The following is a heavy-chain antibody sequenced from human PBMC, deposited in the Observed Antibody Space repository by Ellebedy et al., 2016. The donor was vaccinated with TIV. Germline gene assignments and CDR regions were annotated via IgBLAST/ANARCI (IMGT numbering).Heavy chain of an antibody. D-gene: IGHD6-19*01. CDR3: AKDGSGQSAY. V-gene: IGHV3-7*01. Sequence: GGSLRLSXAGSAFTLSSYWMHWISEAPGKGLEWVANINQDGSAKAYVDSVKGRFTISRDNAKNSLYLLMNSLRAEDTALYYCAKDGSGQSAYWGQGTLVTVSS. CDR1: AFTLSSYW. CDR2: INQDGSAK. J-gene: IGHJ4*02.